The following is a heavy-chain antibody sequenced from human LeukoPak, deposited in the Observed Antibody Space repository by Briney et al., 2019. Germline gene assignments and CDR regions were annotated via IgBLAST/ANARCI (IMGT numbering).Heavy chain of an antibody. CDR2: ISTRGTVS. V-gene: IGHV3-11*01. Sequence: PGGSLRLSCGVSGLTFSDYYMSWIRQAPWKGLELVSYISTRGTVSYSADSVRGRFTISRDDARNSLFLQMTSLRTEDTAVYFCAGGSYDILTGYPKQIDYWGQGTPVTVSS. J-gene: IGHJ4*02. CDR3: AGGSYDILTGYPKQIDY. CDR1: GLTFSDYY. D-gene: IGHD3-9*01.